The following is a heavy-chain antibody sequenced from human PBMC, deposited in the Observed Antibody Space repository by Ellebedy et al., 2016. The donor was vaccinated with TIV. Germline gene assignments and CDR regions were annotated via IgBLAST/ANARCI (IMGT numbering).Heavy chain of an antibody. Sequence: GESLKISCAASGFTFSGSAMHWVRQASGKGLEWVGRIRGKANSYATAYAASVKGRFTISRDDSKNTAYLQMNSLKTEDTAVYYCTRRTVTTPYAFDIWGQGTMVTVSS. CDR3: TRRTVTTPYAFDI. CDR2: IRGKANSYAT. J-gene: IGHJ3*02. V-gene: IGHV3-73*01. CDR1: GFTFSGSA. D-gene: IGHD4-17*01.